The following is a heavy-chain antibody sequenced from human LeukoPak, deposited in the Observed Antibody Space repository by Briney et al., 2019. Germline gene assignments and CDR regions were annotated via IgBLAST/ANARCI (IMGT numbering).Heavy chain of an antibody. CDR1: GGTFSSYA. J-gene: IGHJ4*02. V-gene: IGHV1-69*04. CDR3: ARGTGSTSFDY. CDR2: IIPILGIA. Sequence: SVKVSCKASGGTFSSYAISWVRQAPGQGLEWMGRIIPILGIANYAQKSQGRVTITADKSTSTAYMELSSLRSEDTAVYYCARGTGSTSFDYWGQGTLVTVSS. D-gene: IGHD2-2*01.